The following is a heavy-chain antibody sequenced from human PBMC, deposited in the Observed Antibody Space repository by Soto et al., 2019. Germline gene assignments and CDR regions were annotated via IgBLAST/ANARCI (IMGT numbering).Heavy chain of an antibody. V-gene: IGHV6-1*01. CDR2: TYYRSKWYN. CDR1: GDSVSSNSAT. CDR3: ARGVSYYYYYGMDV. J-gene: IGHJ6*02. Sequence: SETVSLTCAISGDSVSSNSATWNWIRQSPSRGLEWLGRTYYRSKWYNDYAVSVKSRITINPDTSKNQFSLQLNSVTPEDTAVYYCARGVSYYYYYGMDVWGQGTTVNVSS.